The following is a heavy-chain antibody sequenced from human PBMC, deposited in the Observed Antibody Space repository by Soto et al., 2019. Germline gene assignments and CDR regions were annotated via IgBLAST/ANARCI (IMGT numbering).Heavy chain of an antibody. CDR2: ISGSGGST. J-gene: IGHJ4*02. D-gene: IGHD6-19*01. V-gene: IGHV3-23*01. CDR3: AIIAVAGREVDY. Sequence: GGSLRLSCAASGFTFSSYAMSWVRQAPGKGLEWVSAISGSGGSTYYAAPVKGRSTISRDNSKNPLYLQMNSLKAEDTAVYCCAIIAVAGREVDYWGQGTLVTVSS. CDR1: GFTFSSYA.